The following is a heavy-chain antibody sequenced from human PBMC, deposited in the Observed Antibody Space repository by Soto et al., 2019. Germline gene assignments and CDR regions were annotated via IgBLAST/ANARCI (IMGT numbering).Heavy chain of an antibody. CDR1: VFTFSDYG. Sequence: XSVKVSCKASVFTFSDYGFSWVRQAPGRGLEWMGWISAFNGETNYTQKSEGRVAMTTDAATTTAYMELRSLTVDDTAVYYCVRDQQWLLPVPLNFDYWGPGTVVTVSS. CDR2: ISAFNGET. J-gene: IGHJ4*02. D-gene: IGHD6-19*01. CDR3: VRDQQWLLPVPLNFDY. V-gene: IGHV1-18*01.